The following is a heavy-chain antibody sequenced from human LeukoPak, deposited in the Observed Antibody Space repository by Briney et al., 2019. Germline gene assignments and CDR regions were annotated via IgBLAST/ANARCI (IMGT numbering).Heavy chain of an antibody. V-gene: IGHV4-38-2*01. CDR1: GYSISSGYY. CDR3: ASLTNYYGSGSYLL. Sequence: SETLSLTCAVSGYSISSGYYWGWIRQPPGKGLEWIGSIYHSGSTYYNPSLKSRVTISVDTSKNQFSLKLSSVTAADTAVYYCASLTNYYGSGSYLLWGQGTLVTVSS. D-gene: IGHD3-10*01. J-gene: IGHJ4*02. CDR2: IYHSGST.